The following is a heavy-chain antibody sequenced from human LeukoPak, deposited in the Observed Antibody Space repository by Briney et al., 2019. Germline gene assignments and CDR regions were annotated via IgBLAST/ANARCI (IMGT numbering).Heavy chain of an antibody. D-gene: IGHD3-10*01. Sequence: GGALRLSCAASVVTFSRYGMCWVRQAPGKGLGCVAVIWFDGSNKYYADYVKGRFTISRDNSKNTLYLQMNSPRAEDTAVYYCAKDRGYMDVWGKGTTVTVSS. CDR3: AKDRGYMDV. J-gene: IGHJ6*03. CDR1: VVTFSRYG. CDR2: IWFDGSNK. V-gene: IGHV3-33*06.